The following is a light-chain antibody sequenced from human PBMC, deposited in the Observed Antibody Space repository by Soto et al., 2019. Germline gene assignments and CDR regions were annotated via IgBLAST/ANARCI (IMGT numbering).Light chain of an antibody. CDR2: RNH. CDR3: AAWDDSRRAVV. Sequence: QSVLTQSPSASGTPGQRVTISCSGSRSNIGTYTVNWYQQLPGTAPTLLIYRNHQSPSGVPDRFSGAKSGTSASLAISGPQSAEEADYYCAAWDDSRRAVVFGGGTQLTVL. V-gene: IGLV1-44*01. J-gene: IGLJ2*01. CDR1: RSNIGTYT.